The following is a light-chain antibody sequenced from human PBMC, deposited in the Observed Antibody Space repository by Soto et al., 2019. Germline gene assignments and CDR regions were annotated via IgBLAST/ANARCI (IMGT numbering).Light chain of an antibody. V-gene: IGLV2-14*01. CDR2: DVS. CDR3: SSYTSSSPLV. CDR1: SSDFGGYNY. Sequence: QSALTQPASVSGSPGQSITISCTGTSSDFGGYNYVSWYQQHPGKAPKLMIYDVSNRPSGVSNRFSGSKSGNTASLTISGLQAEDEADYYCSSYTSSSPLVFGGGTKLTVL. J-gene: IGLJ2*01.